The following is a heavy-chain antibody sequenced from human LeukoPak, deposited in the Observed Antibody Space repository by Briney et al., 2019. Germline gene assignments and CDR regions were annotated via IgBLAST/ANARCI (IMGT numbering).Heavy chain of an antibody. CDR3: ARAFYDILTGYATPIGY. CDR2: INPNSGGT. D-gene: IGHD3-9*01. Sequence: ASVKVSCKASGYTFTGYYMHWVRQAPGQGLEWMGWINPNSGGTNHAQKFQGRVTMTRDTSISTAYMELSRLRSDDTAVYYCARAFYDILTGYATPIGYWGQGTLVTVSS. V-gene: IGHV1-2*02. J-gene: IGHJ4*02. CDR1: GYTFTGYY.